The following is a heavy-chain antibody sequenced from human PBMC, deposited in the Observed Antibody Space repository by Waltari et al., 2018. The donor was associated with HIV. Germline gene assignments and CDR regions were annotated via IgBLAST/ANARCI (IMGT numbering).Heavy chain of an antibody. CDR2: IYPGDSDT. J-gene: IGHJ4*02. Sequence: EVQLVQSGAEVKKPGESLKISCKGSGYNFTTYWIGWVRQMPGKGLEWMGIIYPGDSDTRYSPSLQGQVTISADKSISTAYLQWSSLKASDTAMYYCARRDCSSPRCYRGFDNWGQGTLVTVSS. V-gene: IGHV5-51*01. CDR1: GYNFTTYW. CDR3: ARRDCSSPRCYRGFDN. D-gene: IGHD2-2*01.